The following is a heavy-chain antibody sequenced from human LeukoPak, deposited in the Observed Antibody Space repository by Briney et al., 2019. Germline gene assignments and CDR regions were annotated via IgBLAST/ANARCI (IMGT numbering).Heavy chain of an antibody. J-gene: IGHJ3*02. CDR3: AKRSSGWYSAFDI. Sequence: GGSLRLSCAASGFTFSDYYMSWIRQAPGKGLEWVSYISSSGSTIYYADPVKGRFTISRDNAKNSLYLQMNSLRAEDTAVYYCAKRSSGWYSAFDIWGQGTMVTVSS. V-gene: IGHV3-11*01. CDR2: ISSSGSTI. D-gene: IGHD6-19*01. CDR1: GFTFSDYY.